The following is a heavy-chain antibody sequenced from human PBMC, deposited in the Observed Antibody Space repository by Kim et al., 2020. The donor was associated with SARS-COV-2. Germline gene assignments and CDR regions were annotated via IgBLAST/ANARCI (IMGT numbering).Heavy chain of an antibody. Sequence: ASVKVSCKASGYTFTSYAMNWVRQAPGQGLEWMGWINTNTGNPTYAQGFTGRFVFSLDTSVSTAYLQISSLKAEDTAVYYCARERGSITIFGVCLQNGYFDLCGRGTLVTVSS. V-gene: IGHV7-4-1*02. J-gene: IGHJ2*01. CDR1: GYTFTSYA. CDR3: ARERGSITIFGVCLQNGYFDL. D-gene: IGHD3-3*01. CDR2: INTNTGNP.